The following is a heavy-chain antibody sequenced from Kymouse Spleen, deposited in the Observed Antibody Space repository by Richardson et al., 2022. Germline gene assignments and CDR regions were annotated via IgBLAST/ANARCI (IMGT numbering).Heavy chain of an antibody. Sequence: QVQLQESGPGLVKPSETLSLTCTVSGGSISSYYWSWIRQPPGKGLEWIGYIYYSGSTNYNPSLKSRVTISVDTSKNQFSLKLSSVTAADTAVYYCARHSSSSGYYGMDVWGQGTTVTVSS. D-gene: IGHD6-6*01. CDR2: IYYSGST. CDR3: ARHSSSSGYYGMDV. J-gene: IGHJ6*02. CDR1: GGSISSYY. V-gene: IGHV4-59*01.